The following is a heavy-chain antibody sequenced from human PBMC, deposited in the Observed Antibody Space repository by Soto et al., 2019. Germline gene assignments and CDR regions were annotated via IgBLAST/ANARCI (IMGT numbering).Heavy chain of an antibody. CDR2: ISSSSSTI. Sequence: EVQLVESGGGLVQPGGSLRLSCAASGFTFSSYSMNWVRQAPGKGLEWVSYISSSSSTIYYADSVKGRFTISRDNAKNSVYLQMNSLRAEDTAVYYCARDNDYYGVRGDVWGQGTTVTVSS. CDR3: ARDNDYYGVRGDV. J-gene: IGHJ6*02. CDR1: GFTFSSYS. V-gene: IGHV3-48*01. D-gene: IGHD1-26*01.